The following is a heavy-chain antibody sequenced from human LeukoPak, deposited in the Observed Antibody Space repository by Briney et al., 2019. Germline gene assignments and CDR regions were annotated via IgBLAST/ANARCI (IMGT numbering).Heavy chain of an antibody. J-gene: IGHJ6*03. CDR2: IISIFGTA. Sequence: SVKVSCKSSVGTFSSYVISWVRQARGRGREWMGGIISIFGTANYAQKLQGRVTITTDASTSTAYIELSSLRSEDTAVYYCAGSPTYYYYMDVWGKGTTVTVSS. CDR3: AGSPTYYYYMDV. CDR1: VGTFSSYV. V-gene: IGHV1-69*05.